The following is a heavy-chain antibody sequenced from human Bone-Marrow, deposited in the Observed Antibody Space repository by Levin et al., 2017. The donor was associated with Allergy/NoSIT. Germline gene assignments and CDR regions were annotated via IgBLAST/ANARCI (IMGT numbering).Heavy chain of an antibody. Sequence: GGSLRLSCAASGFTFSSYSMNWVRQAPGKGLEWVSSISSSSSYIYYADSVKGRFTISRDNAKNSLHLQMNSLRAEDTAVYYCARDCSSTSCQRAYNKYYFDYWGQGTLVTVSS. D-gene: IGHD2-2*01. CDR1: GFTFSSYS. CDR3: ARDCSSTSCQRAYNKYYFDY. J-gene: IGHJ4*02. V-gene: IGHV3-21*01. CDR2: ISSSSSYI.